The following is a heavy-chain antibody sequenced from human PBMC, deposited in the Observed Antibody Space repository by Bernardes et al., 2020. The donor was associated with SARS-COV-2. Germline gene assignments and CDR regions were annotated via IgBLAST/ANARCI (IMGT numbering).Heavy chain of an antibody. CDR3: AKDAEWELAVPIFWDY. V-gene: IGHV3-23*01. CDR1: GFTFSSYA. Sequence: GGSLRLSCAASGFTFSSYAMSWVRQAPGKGLEWVSAISGSGGSTYYADSVKGRFTISRDNSKNTLYLQMNSLRAEDTAVYYCAKDAEWELAVPIFWDYWGQGTLVTVSS. J-gene: IGHJ4*02. CDR2: ISGSGGST. D-gene: IGHD1-26*01.